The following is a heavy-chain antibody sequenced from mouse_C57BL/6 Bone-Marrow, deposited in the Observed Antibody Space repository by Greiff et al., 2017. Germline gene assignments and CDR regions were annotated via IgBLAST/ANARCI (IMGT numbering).Heavy chain of an antibody. CDR1: GYTFTSYW. J-gene: IGHJ4*01. CDR2: IDPSDSYT. CDR3: ARHDY. Sequence: VQLQQPGAELVRPGTSVKLSCKASGYTFTSYWMHWVKQRPGQGLEWIGVIDPSDSYTNYNQKFKGKATLTVDTSSSTAYMQLSSLTSEDSAVYYCARHDYWGQGTSVTVSS. V-gene: IGHV1-59*01.